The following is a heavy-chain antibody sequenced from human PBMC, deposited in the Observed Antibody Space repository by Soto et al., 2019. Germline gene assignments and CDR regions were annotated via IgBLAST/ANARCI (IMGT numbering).Heavy chain of an antibody. V-gene: IGHV2-5*01. CDR1: GFSLSTSGVG. Sequence: SGPTLVNPTQTLTLTCTFSGFSLSTSGVGVGWIRQPPGKALEWLALIYWNDDKRYSPSLKSRLTITKDTSKNQVVLTMTNMDPVDTATYYCAHTANSPYYDILTGYFVFSPHYFDYGGQGTLVTVSA. CDR3: AHTANSPYYDILTGYFVFSPHYFDY. J-gene: IGHJ4*02. D-gene: IGHD3-9*01. CDR2: IYWNDDK.